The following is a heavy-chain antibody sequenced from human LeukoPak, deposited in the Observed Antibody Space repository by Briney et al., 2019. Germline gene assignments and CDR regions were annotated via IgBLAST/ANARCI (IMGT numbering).Heavy chain of an antibody. CDR1: GFTFSDYW. D-gene: IGHD6-19*01. Sequence: PGGSLRLSCAASGFTFSDYWMTWVRQAPGKGLEWIGEINHSGSTNYNPSLKSRVTISVDTSKNQFSLKLSSVTAADTAVYYCARAFGWYSADYWGQGTLVTVSS. CDR3: ARAFGWYSADY. CDR2: INHSGST. V-gene: IGHV4-34*01. J-gene: IGHJ4*02.